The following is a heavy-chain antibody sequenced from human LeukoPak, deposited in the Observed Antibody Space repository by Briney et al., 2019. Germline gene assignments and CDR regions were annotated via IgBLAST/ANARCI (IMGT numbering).Heavy chain of an antibody. J-gene: IGHJ4*02. CDR1: GFSFSSYG. D-gene: IGHD2-2*01. CDR2: ISYDGSNK. CDR3: AKEYPYYCDY. Sequence: GRSLRLSCAASGFSFSSYGMHWVRQAPGKGLEWVAVISYDGSNKYYVDSVKGRFTISRDNSKNTLYLQMNSLRAEDTAVYYCAKEYPYYCDYWGQGTLVTVSS. V-gene: IGHV3-30*18.